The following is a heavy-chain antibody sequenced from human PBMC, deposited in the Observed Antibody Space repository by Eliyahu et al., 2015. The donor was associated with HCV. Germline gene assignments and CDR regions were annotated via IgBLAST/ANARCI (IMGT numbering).Heavy chain of an antibody. Sequence: EVQLLESGGGLVQPGGSLRLSCXASGFTFSSYAMSWVRQAPGKGLEWVSAIGGRGHSTYYADSVKGRFTISRDNSKNTLYLQMNSLRAEDTAVYYCAKRHYDSSTHFDYWGQGTLVTVSS. CDR3: AKRHYDSSTHFDY. V-gene: IGHV3-23*01. D-gene: IGHD3-22*01. J-gene: IGHJ4*02. CDR2: IGGRGHST. CDR1: GFTFSSYA.